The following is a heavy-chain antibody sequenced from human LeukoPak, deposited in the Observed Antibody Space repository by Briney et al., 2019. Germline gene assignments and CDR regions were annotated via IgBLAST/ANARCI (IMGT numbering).Heavy chain of an antibody. D-gene: IGHD6-19*01. CDR3: ARRSGVVVAGAFDY. J-gene: IGHJ4*02. V-gene: IGHV3-48*03. CDR1: GFTFSSYE. CDR2: ISSSGSTI. Sequence: GGSLRLSCAASGFTFSSYEMNWVRQAPGKGLEWASYISSSGSTIYYADSVKGRFTISRDNSKNTLHLQMNSLRAEDTAVYFCARRSGVVVAGAFDYWGQGTLVTVSS.